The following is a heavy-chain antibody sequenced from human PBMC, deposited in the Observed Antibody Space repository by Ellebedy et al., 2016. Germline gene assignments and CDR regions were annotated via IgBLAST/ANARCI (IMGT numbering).Heavy chain of an antibody. CDR1: GGSMSSYY. CDR3: ARVLNDPREVYASDAFDS. J-gene: IGHJ3*01. V-gene: IGHV4-59*01. D-gene: IGHD2-2*01. CDR2: IYYSGST. Sequence: SETLSLTXTVSGGSMSSYYWSWIRQPPGKGLEWIGYIYYSGSTNYNPSLQSRVTISVDTSKNQFSLKLSSVTAADTAVYYCARVLNDPREVYASDAFDSWGQGTMVTVSS.